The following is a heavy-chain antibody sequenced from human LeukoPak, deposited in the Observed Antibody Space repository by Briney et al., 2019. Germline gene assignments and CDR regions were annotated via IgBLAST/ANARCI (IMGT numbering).Heavy chain of an antibody. CDR1: GGSFSGYY. D-gene: IGHD2-21*02. CDR3: ARRRRWLLGYFDY. J-gene: IGHJ4*02. Sequence: SETLSLTCAVYGGSFSGYYWSWIRQPPGKGLEWIGEINHSGSTNYNPSLKSRVTISVDTSKNQFSLKLSSVTAADMAVYYCARRRRWLLGYFDYWGQGTLVTVSS. CDR2: INHSGST. V-gene: IGHV4-34*01.